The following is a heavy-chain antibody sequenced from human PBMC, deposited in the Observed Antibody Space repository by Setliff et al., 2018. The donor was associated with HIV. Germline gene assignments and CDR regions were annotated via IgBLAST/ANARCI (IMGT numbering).Heavy chain of an antibody. CDR1: GGSFSDYY. Sequence: TSETLSLTCAVYGGSFSDYYWSWIRQPPGKGLEWIGEINHSGSTNYNPSLNSRFTISVDTSKNQFSLKLRSVTAADTAVYYCARQPLYNDYDWRSYYFDYWGQGSLVTVSS. CDR2: INHSGST. D-gene: IGHD5-12*01. CDR3: ARQPLYNDYDWRSYYFDY. J-gene: IGHJ4*02. V-gene: IGHV4-34*01.